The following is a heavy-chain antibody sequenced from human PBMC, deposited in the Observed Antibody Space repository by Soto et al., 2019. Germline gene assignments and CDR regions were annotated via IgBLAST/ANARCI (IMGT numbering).Heavy chain of an antibody. CDR3: ARDPYY. J-gene: IGHJ4*02. V-gene: IGHV3-23*01. CDR1: GFTFRSYA. CDR2: TVGSDGST. Sequence: GGSLRLSCVASGFTFRSYAMSWVRQAPGKGLEWVSTTVGSDGSTYYADSVKGRFTISRDNSKNTLYLQMNSLRAEDTAVYYCARDPYYWGQGTLVTVSS.